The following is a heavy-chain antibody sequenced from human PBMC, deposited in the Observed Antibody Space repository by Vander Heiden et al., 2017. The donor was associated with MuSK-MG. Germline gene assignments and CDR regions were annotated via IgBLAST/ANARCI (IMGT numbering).Heavy chain of an antibody. Sequence: QVQLVESGGGVVQPGRSLRVSCAASGFNFGHYGMHWVRQAPGKGLEWVAVISYDGENIYYADSVKGRFIISRDTSKNTLYLQMNSLTTEDTALYYCARDRFHSTFWTYYYYGMDVWGQGTTVTVSS. CDR2: ISYDGENI. CDR1: GFNFGHYG. CDR3: ARDRFHSTFWTYYYYGMDV. D-gene: IGHD6-13*01. V-gene: IGHV3-30*03. J-gene: IGHJ6*02.